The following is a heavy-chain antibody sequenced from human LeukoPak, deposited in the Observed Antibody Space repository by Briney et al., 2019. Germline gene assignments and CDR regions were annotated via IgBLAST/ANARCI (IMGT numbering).Heavy chain of an antibody. Sequence: ASVKVSCKASGGTFSSYAISWVRQAPGQGLEWMGGIIPIFGTANYAQKFQGRVTITADESTSTAYMELSSLRPEDTAVYYCAKEVAATQGLYYFDYWGQGTLVTVSS. J-gene: IGHJ4*02. D-gene: IGHD2-15*01. CDR3: AKEVAATQGLYYFDY. CDR2: IIPIFGTA. CDR1: GGTFSSYA. V-gene: IGHV1-69*13.